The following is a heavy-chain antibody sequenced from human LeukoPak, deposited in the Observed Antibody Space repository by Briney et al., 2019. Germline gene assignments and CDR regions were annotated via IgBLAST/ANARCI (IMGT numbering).Heavy chain of an antibody. CDR1: GGSISSYY. CDR3: AMILSVAATDAFDI. V-gene: IGHV4-4*07. J-gene: IGHJ3*02. D-gene: IGHD2-15*01. CDR2: IYTSGST. Sequence: SETLSLTCTVSGGSISSYYWSWIRQPAGKGLEWIGRIYTSGSTNYNPSLKSRVTMSVDTSKNQFSLKLSSVTAADTAVYYCAMILSVAATDAFDIWGQGTMVTVSS.